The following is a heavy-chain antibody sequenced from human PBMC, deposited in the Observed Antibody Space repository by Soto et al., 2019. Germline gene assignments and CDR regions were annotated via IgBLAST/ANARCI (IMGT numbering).Heavy chain of an antibody. CDR2: MWYDGTNK. CDR1: GFTFSNAW. V-gene: IGHV3-33*08. J-gene: IGHJ3*02. CDR3: ARNAPFGNKGGSLDI. D-gene: IGHD3-16*01. Sequence: GGSLRLSCAASGFTFSNAWMSWVRQAPGKGLEWVAVMWYDGTNKYYGESVKGRFTISRDNSENTLYLQMNSLRVEDTAVYYYARNAPFGNKGGSLDIWGHGTLVTVSS.